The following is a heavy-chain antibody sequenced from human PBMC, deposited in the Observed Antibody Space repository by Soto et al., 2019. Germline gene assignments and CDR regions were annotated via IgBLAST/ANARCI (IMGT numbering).Heavy chain of an antibody. CDR2: INHSGST. CDR3: ARGRGSEAPYYFDY. Sequence: PSETLSLTCAVYGGSFSGYYWSWIRQPPGKGLEWIGEINHSGSTNYNPSLKSRVTISVDTSKNQFSLKLSSVTAADTAVYYCARGRGSEAPYYFDYWGQGTLVTVAS. CDR1: GGSFSGYY. D-gene: IGHD3-10*01. V-gene: IGHV4-34*01. J-gene: IGHJ4*02.